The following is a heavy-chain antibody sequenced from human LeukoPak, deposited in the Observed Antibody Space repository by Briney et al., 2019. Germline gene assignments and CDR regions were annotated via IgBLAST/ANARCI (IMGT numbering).Heavy chain of an antibody. CDR3: ARDEGGWYSY. CDR2: IRYDGNDK. CDR1: GFTFSSYG. Sequence: GGSLRLSCAASGFTFSSYGMHWVRQAPGKGLEWVAFIRYDGNDKYYADSVKGRFTISRDNSKNTLYLQMNSLRAEDTAVYYCARDEGGWYSYWGQGTLVTVSS. V-gene: IGHV3-30*02. D-gene: IGHD6-19*01. J-gene: IGHJ4*02.